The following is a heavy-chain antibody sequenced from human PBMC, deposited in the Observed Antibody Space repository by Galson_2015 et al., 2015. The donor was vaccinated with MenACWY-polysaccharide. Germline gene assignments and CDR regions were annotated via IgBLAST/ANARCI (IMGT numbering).Heavy chain of an antibody. CDR1: GGSISIYY. CDR2: IYYSGST. V-gene: IGHV4-59*01. D-gene: IGHD1-26*01. Sequence: SETLSLTCTVSGGSISIYYWSWIRQPPGKGLEWIGYIYYSGSTNYNPSLKSRVTISVDTSKNQFSLKLSSVTAADTAVYYCARTSPILPNEFDYWGQGTLVTVSS. J-gene: IGHJ4*02. CDR3: ARTSPILPNEFDY.